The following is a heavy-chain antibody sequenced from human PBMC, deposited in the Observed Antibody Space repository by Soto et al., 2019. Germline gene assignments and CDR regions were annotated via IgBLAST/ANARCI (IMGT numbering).Heavy chain of an antibody. J-gene: IGHJ3*02. CDR1: GGTFSSYA. V-gene: IGHV1-69*06. D-gene: IGHD3-22*01. Sequence: SVKVSCKASGGTFSSYAISWVRQAPGQGLEWMGGIIPIFGTANYAQKFQGRVTITADKSTSTAYMELSSLRSEDTAVYYCARDQNYYDSSGQDAFDIWGQGTMVTLS. CDR3: ARDQNYYDSSGQDAFDI. CDR2: IIPIFGTA.